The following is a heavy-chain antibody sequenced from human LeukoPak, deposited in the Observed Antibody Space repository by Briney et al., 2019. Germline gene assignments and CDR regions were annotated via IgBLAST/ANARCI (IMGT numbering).Heavy chain of an antibody. CDR2: IIPIFGTA. V-gene: IGHV1-69*05. CDR1: GGTFSSYA. D-gene: IGHD1-26*01. CDR3: AHEGWDYDAFDI. Sequence: GASVKVSCKASGGTFSSYAISWVRQAPGQGLEWMGGIIPIFGTANYAQKFQGRVTITTDESTSTAYMELSSLKASDTAMYYCAHEGWDYDAFDIWGQGTMVTVSS. J-gene: IGHJ3*02.